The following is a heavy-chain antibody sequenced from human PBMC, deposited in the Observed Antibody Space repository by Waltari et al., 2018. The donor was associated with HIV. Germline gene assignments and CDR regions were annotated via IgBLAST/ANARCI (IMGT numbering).Heavy chain of an antibody. D-gene: IGHD3-22*01. CDR2: SSAYKGNT. CDR3: ARDGGARYSSGYYPGDY. CDR1: GYTFTSYG. J-gene: IGHJ4*02. V-gene: IGHV1-18*01. Sequence: QVLLEQSGAEVKKPGASVKVSCKASGYTFTSYGISWVRQAPGQGLEWMGWSSAYKGNTNDAQKLQGRVAMTTDASTSTAYMELRSLRSDDTAVYYCARDGGARYSSGYYPGDYWGQGTLVTVSS.